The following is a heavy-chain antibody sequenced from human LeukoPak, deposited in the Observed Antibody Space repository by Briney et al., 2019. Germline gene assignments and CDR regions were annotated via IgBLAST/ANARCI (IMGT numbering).Heavy chain of an antibody. CDR2: IYYSGHT. D-gene: IGHD6-13*01. CDR1: GGSTDFYY. CDR3: ARHGGIQGYSSSLGDAFDM. V-gene: IGHV4-59*08. Sequence: PSETLSLTSNVSGGSTDFYYWSWIRQPPGKGLEWIGCIYYSGHTDYNPSLKSPVTISLDTAKNQFFLQLTSVTAADTALYYCARHGGIQGYSSSLGDAFDMWGQGTVVTVSS. J-gene: IGHJ3*02.